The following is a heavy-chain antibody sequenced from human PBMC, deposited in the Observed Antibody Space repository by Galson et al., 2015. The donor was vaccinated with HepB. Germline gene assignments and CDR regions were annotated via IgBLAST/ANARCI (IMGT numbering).Heavy chain of an antibody. CDR2: MNPNSGNT. D-gene: IGHD3-3*01. Sequence: SVKVSCKASGYTFTSYDINWVRQATGQGLEWMGWMNPNSGNTGYAQKFQGRVTMTRNTSISTAYMELSSLRSEDTAVYYCARGGLKRITIFGVVMGYAFDIWGQGTMVTVSS. V-gene: IGHV1-8*01. CDR3: ARGGLKRITIFGVVMGYAFDI. CDR1: GYTFTSYD. J-gene: IGHJ3*02.